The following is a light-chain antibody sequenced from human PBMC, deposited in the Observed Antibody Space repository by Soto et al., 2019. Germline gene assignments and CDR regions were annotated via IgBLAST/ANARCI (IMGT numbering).Light chain of an antibody. CDR2: GAS. CDR3: QQADSFPLT. V-gene: IGKV1D-12*01. J-gene: IGKJ4*01. CDR1: QYISTL. Sequence: DIQMTQSPSSVSASIGDTVTITCRASQYISTLLAWYQQKPGKAPKLLIYGASTLESGVPSRFSGRGSGTDFTLTISSLQPEDFATYFCQQADSFPLTFVGGPKVEIK.